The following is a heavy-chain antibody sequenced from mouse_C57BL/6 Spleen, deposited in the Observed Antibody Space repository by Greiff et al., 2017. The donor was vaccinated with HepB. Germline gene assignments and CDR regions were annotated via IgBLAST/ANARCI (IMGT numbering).Heavy chain of an antibody. Sequence: EVMLVESGGGLVKPGGSLKLSCAASGFTFSDYGMHWVRQAPEKGLEWVAYISSGSSTIYYADTVKGRFTISRDNAKNTLFLQMTSLRSEDTAMYYCARGYYGTWFAYWGQGTLVTVSA. J-gene: IGHJ3*01. D-gene: IGHD1-1*01. V-gene: IGHV5-17*01. CDR3: ARGYYGTWFAY. CDR1: GFTFSDYG. CDR2: ISSGSSTI.